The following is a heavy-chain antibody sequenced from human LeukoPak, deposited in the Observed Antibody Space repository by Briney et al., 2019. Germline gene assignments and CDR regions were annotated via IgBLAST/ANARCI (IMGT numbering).Heavy chain of an antibody. V-gene: IGHV3-30*18. CDR2: ISYDGSNK. Sequence: PGGSLRLSCAASGFTFSSYGMHWVRQAPGKGLEWVALISYDGSNKYYADSVKGRFTISRDNSKNTLYLQMNSLRAEDTAVYYCAKDGSYYYDSSGYYSDYWGQGTLVTVSS. J-gene: IGHJ4*02. CDR1: GFTFSSYG. CDR3: AKDGSYYYDSSGYYSDY. D-gene: IGHD3-22*01.